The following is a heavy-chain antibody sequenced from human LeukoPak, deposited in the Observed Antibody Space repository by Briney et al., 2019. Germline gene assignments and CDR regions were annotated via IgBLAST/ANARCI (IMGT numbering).Heavy chain of an antibody. CDR1: GGSISSYY. V-gene: IGHV4-59*08. J-gene: IGHJ6*02. CDR2: IYYSGST. D-gene: IGHD1-26*01. CDR3: ARFSGGSYSHYYYYYGMDV. Sequence: SETLSLTCTVSGGSISSYYWSWIRQPPGKGLEWIGYIYYSGSTNYNPSLKSRVTISVDTSKNQFSLKLCSVTAADTAVYYCARFSGGSYSHYYYYYGMDVWGQGTTVTVSS.